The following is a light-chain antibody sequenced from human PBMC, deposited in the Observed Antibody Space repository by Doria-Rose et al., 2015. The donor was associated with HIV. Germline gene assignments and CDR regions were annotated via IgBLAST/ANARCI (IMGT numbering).Light chain of an antibody. J-gene: IGKJ1*01. CDR1: RSISRW. CDR2: EAS. CDR3: QQYYSPPWT. Sequence: DIQVTQSPSTLSASVGDRVAITCRASRSISRWLAWYQHKSGKAPKLLIYEASSLESGVPSRFSGSGSGTEFALTISSLQPDDFATYYCQQYYSPPWTFGQGTKVEIK. V-gene: IGKV1-5*03.